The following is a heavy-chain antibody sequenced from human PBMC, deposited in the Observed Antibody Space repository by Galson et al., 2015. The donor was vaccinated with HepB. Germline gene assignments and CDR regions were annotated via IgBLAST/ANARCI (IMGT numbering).Heavy chain of an antibody. V-gene: IGHV1-69*13. Sequence: SVKVSCKDSGGTFSSYAISWVRQAPGQGLEWMGGIIPISGTTNYAQNFQGRVTITADESTSTAYMEMSSLRSEDTAIYYCARVGGKLGYCSGGSCSNWFDPWGQGALVTVSS. CDR2: IIPISGTT. CDR3: ARVGGKLGYCSGGSCSNWFDP. J-gene: IGHJ5*02. CDR1: GGTFSSYA. D-gene: IGHD2-15*01.